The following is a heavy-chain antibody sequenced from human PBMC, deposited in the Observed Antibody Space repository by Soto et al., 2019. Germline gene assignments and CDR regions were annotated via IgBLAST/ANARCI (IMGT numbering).Heavy chain of an antibody. CDR1: GYTFTGYY. V-gene: IGHV1-2*02. CDR2: INPNSGGT. Sequence: ASVKVSCKASGYTFTGYYMHWVRQAPGQGLEWMGWINPNSGGTNYAQKFQGRVTMTRDTSISAAYMELSRLRSDDTAVYYCTNDRHSSGWYGFDYWGQGTLVTVSS. J-gene: IGHJ4*02. D-gene: IGHD6-19*01. CDR3: TNDRHSSGWYGFDY.